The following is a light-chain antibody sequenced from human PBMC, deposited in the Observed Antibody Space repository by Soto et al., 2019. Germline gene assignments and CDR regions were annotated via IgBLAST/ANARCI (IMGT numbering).Light chain of an antibody. CDR1: QSVSSN. J-gene: IGKJ4*01. Sequence: EIVMTQSPATLSVSTGERATLSCRASQSVSSNLAWYQQKPGQAPRLLIYDASTRATGIPARFSGSGSGTEFTLTISSLQSEDFAVYYCQQYNNWPPLTFGGGSKVDIK. CDR3: QQYNNWPPLT. CDR2: DAS. V-gene: IGKV3D-15*01.